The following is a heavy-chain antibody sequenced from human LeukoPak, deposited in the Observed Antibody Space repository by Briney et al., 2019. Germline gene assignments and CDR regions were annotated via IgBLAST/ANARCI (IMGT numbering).Heavy chain of an antibody. CDR2: INGDGSTT. V-gene: IGHV3-74*01. Sequence: GGSLRLSCAASGFTFSRYWMHWVRQAPGKGLVWVSRINGDGSTTSYADSVKGGFTISRDNAKNTLYLQMNSLRAEDTAVYYCARASYGMDVWGQGTTVTVSS. J-gene: IGHJ6*02. CDR3: ARASYGMDV. CDR1: GFTFSRYW.